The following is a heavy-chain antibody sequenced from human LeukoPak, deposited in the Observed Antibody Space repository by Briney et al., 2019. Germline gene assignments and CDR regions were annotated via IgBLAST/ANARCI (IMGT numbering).Heavy chain of an antibody. V-gene: IGHV4-59*12. D-gene: IGHD1-26*01. CDR2: VYYSGSDT. J-gene: IGHJ6*02. CDR1: GDSFTGYY. CDR3: ASEVGAPHYGMDV. Sequence: SETLSLTCSVSGDSFTGYYWNWVRQPPGKGLEWMGDVYYSGSDTDSNPSLKSRVTISVDTSKNQLSLKLSSVTAADTAVYYCASEVGAPHYGMDVWGQGTTVTVSS.